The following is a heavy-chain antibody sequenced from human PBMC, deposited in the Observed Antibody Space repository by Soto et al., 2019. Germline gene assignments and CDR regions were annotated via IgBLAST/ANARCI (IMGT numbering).Heavy chain of an antibody. Sequence: EVQLVESGGGLVQPGGSLRLSCAASGFTFSSYSMNWVRQAPGKGLEWVSYISSSSSTIYYADSVKGRFTISRDNAKNSLYLQMNSLRDEDTAVYYCAREDRSEVVISLERAYGMDVWGQGTTVTVSS. J-gene: IGHJ6*02. V-gene: IGHV3-48*02. D-gene: IGHD3-22*01. CDR3: AREDRSEVVISLERAYGMDV. CDR1: GFTFSSYS. CDR2: ISSSSSTI.